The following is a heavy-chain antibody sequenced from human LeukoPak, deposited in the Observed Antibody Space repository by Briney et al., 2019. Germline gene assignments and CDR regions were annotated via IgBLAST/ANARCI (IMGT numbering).Heavy chain of an antibody. D-gene: IGHD3-16*01. Sequence: GWSLRLSCAASGFTFSGYSMNWVRQAPGKGLEWVSSISSSGNYIHYADSVKGRFTISRDNAKNSLYLQMNSLRAEDTAVYYCARGDHYFDYWGQGTLVTVSS. V-gene: IGHV3-21*01. CDR3: ARGDHYFDY. J-gene: IGHJ4*02. CDR1: GFTFSGYS. CDR2: ISSSGNYI.